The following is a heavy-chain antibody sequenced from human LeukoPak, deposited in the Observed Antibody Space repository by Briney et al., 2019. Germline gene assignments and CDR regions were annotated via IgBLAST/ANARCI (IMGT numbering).Heavy chain of an antibody. CDR1: GYIFTTYA. V-gene: IGHV7-4-1*02. Sequence: GASVKVSCKTSGYIFTTYAIHWVRQAPGQGLEWMGWIDTNTGNPTYAQGFTGRFAFSLDTSVSTTYLQITSLEAEDTAMYYCAMGNGNSGFFDYWGQGTLVTVSS. CDR2: IDTNTGNP. CDR3: AMGNGNSGFFDY. J-gene: IGHJ4*02. D-gene: IGHD4-23*01.